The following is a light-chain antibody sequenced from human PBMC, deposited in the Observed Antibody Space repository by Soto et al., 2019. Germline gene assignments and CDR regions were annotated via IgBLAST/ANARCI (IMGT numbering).Light chain of an antibody. V-gene: IGKV3-11*01. CDR1: QSVGSY. CDR2: DAS. CDR3: QQRSDWPST. Sequence: EIVLTQSPATLSLSPGDRATLSCRASQSVGSYLGWYQQRPGQAPRLLIYDASNRATGIPARFGGSGSGTDFTLTISSLEPEDFAVYYCQQRSDWPSTFGGGTKVVIK. J-gene: IGKJ4*01.